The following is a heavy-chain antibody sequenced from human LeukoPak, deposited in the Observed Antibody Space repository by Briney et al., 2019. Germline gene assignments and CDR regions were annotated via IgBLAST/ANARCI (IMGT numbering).Heavy chain of an antibody. CDR1: GFTFSNYN. D-gene: IGHD5-24*01. Sequence: GGSLRLSCAASGFTFSNYNMNWVRQAPGKGLEWVSSMSSSSSYIYYADSVKGRFTISRDNAKNSLYLQMNSLRAEDTAMYYCAKVGTRMVTIVAPYYMDVWGKGTTVTVSS. CDR2: MSSSSSYI. V-gene: IGHV3-21*01. CDR3: AKVGTRMVTIVAPYYMDV. J-gene: IGHJ6*03.